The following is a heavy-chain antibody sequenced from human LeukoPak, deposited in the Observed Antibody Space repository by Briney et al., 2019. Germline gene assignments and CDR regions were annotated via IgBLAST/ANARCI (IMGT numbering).Heavy chain of an antibody. D-gene: IGHD6-13*01. CDR3: ARAGSWKNFEY. CDR2: INPGGGST. Sequence: ASVKVSCKASGYTFTSYDINWVRQAPGQGLEWMGIINPGGGSTRYSQKFQGRVTMTRDTSTSTVYMELSSLRSEDTAVYYCARAGSWKNFEYWGQGTLVTVSS. CDR1: GYTFTSYD. J-gene: IGHJ4*02. V-gene: IGHV1-46*01.